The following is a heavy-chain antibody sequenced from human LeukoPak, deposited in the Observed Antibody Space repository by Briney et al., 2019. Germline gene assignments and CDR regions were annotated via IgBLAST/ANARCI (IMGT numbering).Heavy chain of an antibody. CDR1: GGSISSYY. D-gene: IGHD6-19*01. Sequence: SETPSLTCTVSGGSISSYYWSWIRQPPGKGLEWIGYIYYSGSTNYNPSLKSRVTISVDTSKNQFSLKLSSVTAADTAVYYCARYIAVAAYFDYWGQGTLVTVSS. J-gene: IGHJ4*02. CDR3: ARYIAVAAYFDY. V-gene: IGHV4-59*01. CDR2: IYYSGST.